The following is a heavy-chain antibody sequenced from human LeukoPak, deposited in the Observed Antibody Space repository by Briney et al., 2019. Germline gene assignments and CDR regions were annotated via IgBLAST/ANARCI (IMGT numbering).Heavy chain of an antibody. CDR3: ARLSLKVLEWSPTKGKETHYFDY. CDR1: GGSISSSSW. D-gene: IGHD3-3*01. V-gene: IGHV4-4*02. Sequence: SGTLSLTCAVSGGSISSSSWWSWVRQPPGKGLEWIGEIYHSGSTNYNPSLKNRVTIFVDKSKTQFSLKLSSVTAADTAVYYCARLSLKVLEWSPTKGKETHYFDYWGQGTLVTVSS. J-gene: IGHJ4*02. CDR2: IYHSGST.